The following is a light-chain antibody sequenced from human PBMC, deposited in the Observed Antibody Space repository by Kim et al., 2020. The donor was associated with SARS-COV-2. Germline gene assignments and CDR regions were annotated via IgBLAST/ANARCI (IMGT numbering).Light chain of an antibody. J-gene: IGKJ4*01. Sequence: EIVMTQSPATLSVSPGERATLSCRASRNIYSSLFWYQQKPGHAPRLLIFGASIEAPGSPARCSGSGSWTDFCLIISSLQSDDSAVYFCQQYSNRPPLTFGGGTKVDIK. V-gene: IGKV3-15*01. CDR2: GAS. CDR3: QQYSNRPPLT. CDR1: RNIYSS.